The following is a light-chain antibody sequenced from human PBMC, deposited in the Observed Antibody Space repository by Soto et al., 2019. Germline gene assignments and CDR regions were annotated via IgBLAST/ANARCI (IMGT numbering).Light chain of an antibody. J-gene: IGLJ1*01. Sequence: QSVLTQPPSVSGAPGHRVTISCTGSSSNIGAGYDVHWYQQLPGTAPKLLIYGNSNRPSGVPDRFSGSKSGTSASLAITGLQAEDEADYYCQSYDSSLSGLYVFGTGNKVTVL. CDR1: SSNIGAGYD. CDR2: GNS. V-gene: IGLV1-40*01. CDR3: QSYDSSLSGLYV.